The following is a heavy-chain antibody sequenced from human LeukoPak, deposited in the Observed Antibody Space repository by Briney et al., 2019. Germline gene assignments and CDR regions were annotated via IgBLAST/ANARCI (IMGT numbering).Heavy chain of an antibody. D-gene: IGHD3-10*01. CDR2: ISYDGSNK. Sequence: PGGSLRPSCAASGFTFSSYAMHWVRQAPGKGLEWVAVISYDGSNKYYADSVKGRFTISRDNSKNTLYLQMNSLRAEDTAVYYCARDLNDYYGSGSSYNWFDPWGQGTLVTVSS. J-gene: IGHJ5*02. CDR3: ARDLNDYYGSGSSYNWFDP. CDR1: GFTFSSYA. V-gene: IGHV3-30-3*01.